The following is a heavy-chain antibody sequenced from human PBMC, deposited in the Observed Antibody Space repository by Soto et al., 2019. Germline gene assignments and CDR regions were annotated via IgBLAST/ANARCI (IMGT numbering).Heavy chain of an antibody. CDR3: AKDPLRHDYGGNPIPHYYGMDV. CDR2: ISGSGGST. D-gene: IGHD4-17*01. Sequence: GGSLRLSCAASGFTFSSYAMSWVRQAPGKGLEWVSAISGSGGSTYYADSVKGRFTISRDNSKNTLYLQMNSLRAEDTAVYYCAKDPLRHDYGGNPIPHYYGMDVWGQGTTVTVSS. CDR1: GFTFSSYA. J-gene: IGHJ6*02. V-gene: IGHV3-23*01.